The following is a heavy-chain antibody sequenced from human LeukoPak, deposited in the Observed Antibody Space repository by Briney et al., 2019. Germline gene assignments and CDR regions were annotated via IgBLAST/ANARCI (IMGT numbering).Heavy chain of an antibody. D-gene: IGHD3-10*01. CDR1: GFTFSAFR. CDR3: ARESYGADY. CDR2: ISSSSSDI. V-gene: IGHV3-21*01. J-gene: IGHJ4*02. Sequence: GGSLRLSCAASGFTFSAFRMNWVRQAPGKGLEWVSAISSSSSDIYYTDSVKGRFTISRDNAKNSLYLQMNSLRAEDTAVYYCARESYGADYWGQGTLVTVSS.